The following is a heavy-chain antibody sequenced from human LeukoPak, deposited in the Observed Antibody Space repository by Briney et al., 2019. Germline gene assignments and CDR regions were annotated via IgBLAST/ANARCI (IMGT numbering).Heavy chain of an antibody. CDR3: AGGPSSSTSDF. CDR2: MFHSGTT. Sequence: SETLSLTCTVSGASITTYYWSWIRRPPGKGLEWIGYMFHSGTTNYNPSLKSRVTISLDTSKNQFSLKLTSVTGADTAVYYCAGGPSSSTSDFWGQGTLVTVSS. D-gene: IGHD6-13*01. V-gene: IGHV4-59*01. CDR1: GASITTYY. J-gene: IGHJ4*02.